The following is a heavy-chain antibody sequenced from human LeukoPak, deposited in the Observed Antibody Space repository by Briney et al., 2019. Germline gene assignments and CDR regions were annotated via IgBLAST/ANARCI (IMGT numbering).Heavy chain of an antibody. V-gene: IGHV4-59*01. D-gene: IGHD3-22*01. CDR3: AREGDSSGYYHDAFDI. J-gene: IGHJ3*02. Sequence: PSETLSLTCTVSGGSISSYYWSWIRQPPGKGLEWLGNIYYSGSTNYNPSLKSRVTISVDTSKNQFSLKLSSVTAADTAVYYCAREGDSSGYYHDAFDIWGQGTMVTVSS. CDR2: IYYSGST. CDR1: GGSISSYY.